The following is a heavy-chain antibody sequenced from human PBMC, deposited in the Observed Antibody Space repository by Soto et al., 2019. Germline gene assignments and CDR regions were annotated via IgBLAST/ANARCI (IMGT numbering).Heavy chain of an antibody. CDR3: AKDRRCHSDGYNFGEYFHH. CDR2: ISYHGTGK. CDR1: GITFSNHG. Sequence: QVQLVESGGGVVQPGRSLRLSCEASGITFSNHGMHWVRQAPGKWLEWVAVISYHGTGKYYADSVKGRFTISRDNSNNMLYLKMNSLRAEDSAVYYCAKDRRCHSDGYNFGEYFHHWGQGTLVTVSS. J-gene: IGHJ1*01. V-gene: IGHV3-30*18. D-gene: IGHD5-12*01.